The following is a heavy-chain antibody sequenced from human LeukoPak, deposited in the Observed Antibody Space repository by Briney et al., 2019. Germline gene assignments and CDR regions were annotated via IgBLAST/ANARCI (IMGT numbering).Heavy chain of an antibody. CDR3: VSFYETY. D-gene: IGHD2/OR15-2a*01. CDR1: GNYW. V-gene: IGHV3-74*01. J-gene: IGHJ4*02. CDR2: INSDGSWT. Sequence: GGSLRLSCAASGNYWMHWVRQVPGKGLVWVSHINSDGSWTGYADSVKGRFTISKDNAKNTVYLQMNSLRAEDTAVYYCVSFYETYWGRGTLVTVSS.